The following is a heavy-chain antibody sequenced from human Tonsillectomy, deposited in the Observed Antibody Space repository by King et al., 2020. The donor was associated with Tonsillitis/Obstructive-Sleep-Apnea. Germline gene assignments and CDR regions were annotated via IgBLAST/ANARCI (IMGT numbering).Heavy chain of an antibody. CDR2: IIPIFGTA. D-gene: IGHD2-2*02. CDR1: GGTFSSYA. Sequence: QLVQSGAEVKKPGSSVKVSCKASGGTFSSYAISWVRHAPGQGLEWMVGIIPIFGTANYAQQVHGRFTITADESTSTAYMELSSLRSEETAVYYFARSDHIVVVPAAIAYYYYYYMDVWGKGTTVTVSS. CDR3: ARSDHIVVVPAAIAYYYYYYMDV. J-gene: IGHJ6*03. V-gene: IGHV1-69*01.